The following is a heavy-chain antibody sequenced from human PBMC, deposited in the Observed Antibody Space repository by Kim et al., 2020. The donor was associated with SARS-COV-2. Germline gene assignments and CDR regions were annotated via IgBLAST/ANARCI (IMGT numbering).Heavy chain of an antibody. CDR2: IYRGGST. Sequence: GGSLRLSCAASGFTVSSNYMTWVRQGQGKGLEWVSVIYRGGSTCYADSEKGRVTISRDNSKNTIYLQMNNLRTEDTGVYFCASEVPGPIRDYYYGLDVWG. CDR1: GFTVSSNY. D-gene: IGHD3-3*02. V-gene: IGHV3-53*01. CDR3: ASEVPGPIRDYYYGLDV. J-gene: IGHJ6*01.